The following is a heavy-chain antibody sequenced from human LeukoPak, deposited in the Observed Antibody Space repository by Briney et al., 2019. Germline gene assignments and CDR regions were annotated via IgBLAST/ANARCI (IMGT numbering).Heavy chain of an antibody. CDR1: GFIFSSYG. V-gene: IGHV3-33*01. CDR3: ARDGVYGADGYYYYGMDV. J-gene: IGHJ6*02. Sequence: PGGSLRLSCAASGFIFSSYGMHWVRQAPGKGLELVAVIWFDARNEYYADSVKGRFTISRDSSKNTLNLQMNSLRAEDTAVYYCARDGVYGADGYYYYGMDVWGQGTTVTVSS. D-gene: IGHD4/OR15-4a*01. CDR2: IWFDARNE.